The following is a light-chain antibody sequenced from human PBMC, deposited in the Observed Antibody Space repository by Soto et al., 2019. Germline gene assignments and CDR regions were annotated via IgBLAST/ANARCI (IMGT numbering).Light chain of an antibody. Sequence: VLTQSPGTMSLSPGEGATLSCRASQRVASDLAWYLQKPGQPPRLLIYDASIRATGIPDRISGSGSERDFTLTISRLEPEDAAVYYCQQYLNSPRTLAQGTNVDIK. J-gene: IGKJ1*01. CDR3: QQYLNSPRT. CDR2: DAS. CDR1: QRVASD. V-gene: IGKV3-20*01.